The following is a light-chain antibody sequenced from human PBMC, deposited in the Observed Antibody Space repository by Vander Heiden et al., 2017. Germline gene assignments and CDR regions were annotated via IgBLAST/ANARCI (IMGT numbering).Light chain of an antibody. V-gene: IGKV3-11*01. CDR1: RSGGTD. CDR3: QQRSNWPPVT. J-gene: IGKJ5*01. CDR2: GAS. Sequence: EILLTESPATLSLAPGERANLDCRGSRSGGTDSGWYQQRPGQAPRLLIYGASKRASGIPARFSGSGSGTDFTHTISGLEPEDSAVYSCQQRSNWPPVTVGQETRLEIK.